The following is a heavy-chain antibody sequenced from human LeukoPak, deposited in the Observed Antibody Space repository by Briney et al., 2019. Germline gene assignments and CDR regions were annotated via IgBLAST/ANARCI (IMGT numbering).Heavy chain of an antibody. CDR3: ARDARSDETYYYHYRHV. CDR2: IIPIFGTA. D-gene: IGHD6-6*01. Sequence: SVKVSCKASGGTFSSYAISSVRQAPGQALEWMGRIIPIFGTANYAPKFQGRVTITTDESTSTAYMELSSLRSEDTGVYYCARDARSDETYYYHYRHVGGKGT. J-gene: IGHJ6*03. V-gene: IGHV1-69*05. CDR1: GGTFSSYA.